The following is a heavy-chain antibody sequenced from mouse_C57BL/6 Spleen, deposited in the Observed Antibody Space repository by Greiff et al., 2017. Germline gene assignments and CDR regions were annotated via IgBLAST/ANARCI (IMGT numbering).Heavy chain of an antibody. D-gene: IGHD2-1*01. J-gene: IGHJ4*01. CDR1: GYTFTDYY. CDR3: ARRDYFGAMDY. Sequence: VQLQQSGPVLVKPGASVKMSCKASGYTFTDYYMNWVKQSHGKSLEWIGVINPYNGGTSYNQKFKGKATLTVDKSSSTAYMELNSLTSEDSAVYYCARRDYFGAMDYWGQGTSVTVSS. V-gene: IGHV1-19*01. CDR2: INPYNGGT.